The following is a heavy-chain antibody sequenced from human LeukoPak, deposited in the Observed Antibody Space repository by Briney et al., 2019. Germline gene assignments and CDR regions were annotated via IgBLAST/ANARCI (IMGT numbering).Heavy chain of an antibody. D-gene: IGHD4-17*01. CDR2: VSFSGGST. V-gene: IGHV3-23*01. J-gene: IGHJ4*02. CDR1: GFTFSNYA. Sequence: GGSLRLSCAASGFTFSNYAMSWVRQAPGKGLEWVSTVSFSGGSTYYADSVKGRFTISRDNSKNTLYLHMNSLRAEDTAVYFCARVQYGDYPSDYWGQGTLVTVSS. CDR3: ARVQYGDYPSDY.